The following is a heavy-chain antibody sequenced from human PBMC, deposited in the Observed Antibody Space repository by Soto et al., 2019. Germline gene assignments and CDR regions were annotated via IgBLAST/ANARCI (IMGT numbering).Heavy chain of an antibody. CDR3: ARDKSPYSGGLHNRHFDY. J-gene: IGHJ4*02. D-gene: IGHD6-19*01. V-gene: IGHV3-30-3*01. CDR1: GFTFSTYA. CDR2: ISYDGSKK. Sequence: QVQLVESGGGVVQPGRSLRLSCAASGFTFSTYAMHWVRQAPGKGLEWVAVISYDGSKKYYADSVKGRFTISRDNSKNQLYLQMNSLRSEDTAVYYCARDKSPYSGGLHNRHFDYWGQVTLVTVSS.